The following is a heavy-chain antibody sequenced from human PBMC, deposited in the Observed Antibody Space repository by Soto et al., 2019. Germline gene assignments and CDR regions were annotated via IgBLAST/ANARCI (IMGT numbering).Heavy chain of an antibody. CDR3: AKSSIEYSAAVDK. CDR2: ISARGGSS. J-gene: IGHJ4*02. CDR1: GFSFSSYA. D-gene: IGHD4-4*01. V-gene: IGHV3-23*01. Sequence: DVQLLESGGGLVQPGGSLRLSCAASGFSFSSYAMVWVRQAPGKGLEWVSVISARGGSSYFADSVKGRFTISRDNSKNVLSLEMNSLRDVDKAIYFCAKSSIEYSAAVDKWGQGTMVLVSS.